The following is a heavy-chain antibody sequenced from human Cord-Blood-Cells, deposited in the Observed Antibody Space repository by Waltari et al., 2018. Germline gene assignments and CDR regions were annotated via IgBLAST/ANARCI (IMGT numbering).Heavy chain of an antibody. Sequence: QLQLQESGPGLVKPSETLSLTCTVSGGSISSSSYYWGWIRQPPGKGLGWIGSIYYSGSTYYNPSLKSRVTISVDTSKNQFSLKLSSVTAADTAVYYCARRKGSDAFDIWGQGTMVTVSS. CDR3: ARRKGSDAFDI. CDR1: GGSISSSSYY. J-gene: IGHJ3*02. V-gene: IGHV4-39*01. CDR2: IYYSGST.